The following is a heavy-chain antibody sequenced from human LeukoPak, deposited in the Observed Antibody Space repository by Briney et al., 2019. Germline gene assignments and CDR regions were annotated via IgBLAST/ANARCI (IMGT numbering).Heavy chain of an antibody. D-gene: IGHD4-11*01. V-gene: IGHV4-61*01. Sequence: SETLSLTCTVSGGSFSSGSYYWSWIRQPPGKGLEWIGYIYYSGSTNYNPSLKSRVTISVDTSKNQFSLKLSSVTAADTAVYYCARRLGRFDPWGQGTLVTVSS. CDR3: ARRLGRFDP. CDR2: IYYSGST. J-gene: IGHJ5*02. CDR1: GGSFSSGSYY.